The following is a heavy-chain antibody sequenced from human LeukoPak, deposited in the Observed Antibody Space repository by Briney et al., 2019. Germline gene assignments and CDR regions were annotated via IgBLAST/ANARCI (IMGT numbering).Heavy chain of an antibody. CDR1: GFTFSSYA. CDR2: ISGSGGST. Sequence: GGSLRLSCAASGFTFSSYAMSWVRQAPGEGLEWVSAISGSGGSTYYVDSVKGRFTISRDNSKNTLYPQMNSLRAEDTAVYYCAKDKDYDILTGYSPFDYWGQGTLVTVSS. CDR3: AKDKDYDILTGYSPFDY. D-gene: IGHD3-9*01. J-gene: IGHJ4*02. V-gene: IGHV3-23*01.